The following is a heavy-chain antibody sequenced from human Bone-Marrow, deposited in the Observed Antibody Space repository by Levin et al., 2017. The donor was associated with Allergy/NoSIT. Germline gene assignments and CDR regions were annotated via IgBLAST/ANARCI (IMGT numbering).Heavy chain of an antibody. CDR1: GFTFSSYW. V-gene: IGHV3-74*01. Sequence: PTGGSLRLSCAASGFTFSSYWMHWVRQAPGKGLVWVSRINRDGSSTTYADSVKGRFTISRDNAKNTLFLQMNSLRAEDTALYYCVRVLPESNTWFDPWGQGTLVTVSS. CDR3: VRVLPESNTWFDP. CDR2: INRDGSST. J-gene: IGHJ5*02.